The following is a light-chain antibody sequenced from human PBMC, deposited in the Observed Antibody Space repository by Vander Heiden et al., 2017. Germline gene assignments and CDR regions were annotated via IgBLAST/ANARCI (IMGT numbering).Light chain of an antibody. CDR3: QQRSNWPRTIT. Sequence: EILSTHSPATLSLSPGEIATLSCRASQSVSSYLAWYQQKPGQAPRLLIEDASNGATGIPARFSGSGSGTDFTLTISSLEPEDFAVYYCQQRSNWPRTITFGQGTRLEIK. CDR2: DAS. CDR1: QSVSSY. J-gene: IGKJ5*01. V-gene: IGKV3-11*01.